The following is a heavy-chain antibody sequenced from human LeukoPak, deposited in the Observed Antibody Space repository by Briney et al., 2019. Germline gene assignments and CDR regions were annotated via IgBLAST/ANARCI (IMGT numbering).Heavy chain of an antibody. CDR1: GYIFNNFD. D-gene: IGHD2-2*01. Sequence: ASVKVSCKASGYIFNNFDINWVRQAPGQGLEWMGWMSPVSGIGGSAQRFQGRVTLTRDTSISTAYMEVSNLRSDDTAFYYCARAPMGTAALYWGQGTLVTVSS. CDR3: ARAPMGTAALY. CDR2: MSPVSGIG. V-gene: IGHV1-8*01. J-gene: IGHJ4*02.